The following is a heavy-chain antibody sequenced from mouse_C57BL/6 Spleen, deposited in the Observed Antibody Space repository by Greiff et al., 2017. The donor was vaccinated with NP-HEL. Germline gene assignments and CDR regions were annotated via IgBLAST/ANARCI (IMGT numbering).Heavy chain of an antibody. D-gene: IGHD1-1*02. CDR2: IYPGDGDT. CDR3: ARWDYGPWFAY. V-gene: IGHV1-82*01. J-gene: IGHJ3*01. Sequence: VQLQQSGPELVKPGASVKISCKASGYAFSSSWMNWVKQRPGKGLEWIGRIYPGDGDTNYNGKFKGKATLTADKSSSTAYMQLSSLTSEDSAVYFCARWDYGPWFAYWGQGTLVTVSA. CDR1: GYAFSSSW.